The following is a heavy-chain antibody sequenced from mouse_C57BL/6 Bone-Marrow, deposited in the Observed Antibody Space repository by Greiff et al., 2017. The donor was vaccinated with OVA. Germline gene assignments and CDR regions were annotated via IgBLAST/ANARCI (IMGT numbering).Heavy chain of an antibody. CDR2: INPNNGGT. CDR3: ARHTVVPFAY. J-gene: IGHJ3*01. V-gene: IGHV1-26*01. Sequence: VQLQQSGPELVKPGASVKISCKASGYTFTDYYMNWVKQSHGKSLEWIGDINPNNGGTSYNQKFKGKATLTVDKSSSTAYMQLSSLTSEDSAVYFCARHTVVPFAYWGQGTLVTVSA. D-gene: IGHD1-1*01. CDR1: GYTFTDYY.